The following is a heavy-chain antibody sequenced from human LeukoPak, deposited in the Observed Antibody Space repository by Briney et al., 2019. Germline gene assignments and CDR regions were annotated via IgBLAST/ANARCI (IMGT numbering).Heavy chain of an antibody. Sequence: NTSETLSLTCTVSGGSMSPYHWGWIRQPPGKGLEWTGYIYYSGSTYYNPSLKSRVTISVDTSKNQFSLKLSSVTAADTAVYYCARLGYGDPDIDYWGQGTLVTVSS. CDR1: GGSMSPYH. CDR2: IYYSGST. D-gene: IGHD4-17*01. CDR3: ARLGYGDPDIDY. V-gene: IGHV4-59*04. J-gene: IGHJ4*02.